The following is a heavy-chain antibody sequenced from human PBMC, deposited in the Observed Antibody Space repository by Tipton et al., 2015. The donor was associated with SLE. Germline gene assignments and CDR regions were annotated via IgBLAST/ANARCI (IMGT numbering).Heavy chain of an antibody. V-gene: IGHV4-39*01. CDR2: IYYSGST. CDR1: GGSISSTYYY. D-gene: IGHD5-12*01. CDR3: ARQGAGYRWDWFDP. Sequence: TLSLTCTVSGGSISSTYYYWGWIRQPPGKGLEWIGNIYYSGSTYYNPSLKSRVTISVDTSKNQFSLNLSSVTAADTAVYYCARQGAGYRWDWFDPWGQGTLVTVSS. J-gene: IGHJ5*02.